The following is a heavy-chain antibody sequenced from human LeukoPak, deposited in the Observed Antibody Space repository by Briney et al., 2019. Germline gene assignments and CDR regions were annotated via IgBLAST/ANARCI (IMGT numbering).Heavy chain of an antibody. V-gene: IGHV3-74*01. J-gene: IGHJ3*02. CDR3: ARVQGHPPNGLDI. Sequence: GGSLRLSCAASGFTFSSYWMHWVRQAPGKGLVWVSRINSDGGSTSYADSVKGRFTVSRDNAKNTLYLQMNSLRAKDTAVYYCARVQGHPPNGLDIWGQGTMITVSS. CDR1: GFTFSSYW. CDR2: INSDGGST. D-gene: IGHD2-8*01.